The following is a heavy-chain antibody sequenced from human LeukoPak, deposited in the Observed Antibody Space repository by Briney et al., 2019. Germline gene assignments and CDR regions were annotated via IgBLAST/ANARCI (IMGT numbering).Heavy chain of an antibody. CDR3: ARDDQGYYYDSSGYYPYYYYYMDV. D-gene: IGHD3-22*01. V-gene: IGHV3-74*01. J-gene: IGHJ6*03. Sequence: PGGSLRLSCAASGFTFSSYWMHWVRQAPGKGLVWVSRINSDGSSTSYADSVKGRFTISRDNAKNTLYLQMNSLRAEDTAVYYCARDDQGYYYDSSGYYPYYYYYMDVWGKGTTVTISS. CDR2: INSDGSST. CDR1: GFTFSSYW.